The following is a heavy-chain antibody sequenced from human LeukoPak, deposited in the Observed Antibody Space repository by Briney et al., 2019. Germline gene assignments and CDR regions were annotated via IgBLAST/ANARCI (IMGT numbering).Heavy chain of an antibody. CDR2: ISYDGGIK. D-gene: IGHD2-8*02. CDR1: GFTFSNYY. Sequence: PVRSLPLPCAASGFTFSNYYMHWVRQAPGKGLEWVALISYDGGIKYHGDCVRGRFTASRDNSDNTLYLEMNSLRAEDTAVYYCAKGGEQKTLRVGMDYWGQKTVHRLF. J-gene: IGHJ4*02. CDR3: AKGGEQKTLRVGMDY. V-gene: IGHV3-30*18.